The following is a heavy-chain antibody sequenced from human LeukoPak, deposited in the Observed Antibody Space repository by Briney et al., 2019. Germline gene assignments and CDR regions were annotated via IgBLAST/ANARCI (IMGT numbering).Heavy chain of an antibody. CDR1: GGSISSGGYY. D-gene: IGHD6-19*01. J-gene: IGHJ6*02. Sequence: TPSETLSLTCTVSGGSISSGGYYWSWIRQRPGKGREWIGYIYDSGSTYYNPSLKSRVTISIDTTKNQLSLRLSSATAADAYVYSCTTDESGSGWSGNYGMDVWGQGTTVTVSS. V-gene: IGHV4-31*03. CDR3: TTDESGSGWSGNYGMDV. CDR2: IYDSGST.